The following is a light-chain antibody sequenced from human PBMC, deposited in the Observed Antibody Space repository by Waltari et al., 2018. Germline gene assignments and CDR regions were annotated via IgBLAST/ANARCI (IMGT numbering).Light chain of an antibody. CDR2: GAS. J-gene: IGKJ3*01. CDR3: QQYSKWPLFL. Sequence: EIVMTQSPATLSVSPVERVTLSCRASQSISGDLAWYQQKPGQAPRLLISGASSRANGVPARFSGSGSGTDFTLTISSLQSEDSALYFCQQYSKWPLFLFGPGTKLDVK. V-gene: IGKV3-15*01. CDR1: QSISGD.